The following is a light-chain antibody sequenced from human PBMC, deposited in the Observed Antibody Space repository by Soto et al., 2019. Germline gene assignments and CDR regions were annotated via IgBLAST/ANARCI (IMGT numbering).Light chain of an antibody. CDR3: QQYHTWSIT. Sequence: DIVVTQSPATLSVAPGERVTFSCRASQGVSRKLAWYQHKPGQAPRLLISGASTGATGIPARSSGSGSGTEFTLTISSLQSEDCAIYYCQQYHTWSITFGGGTKVDIK. CDR1: QGVSRK. V-gene: IGKV3-15*01. CDR2: GAS. J-gene: IGKJ4*01.